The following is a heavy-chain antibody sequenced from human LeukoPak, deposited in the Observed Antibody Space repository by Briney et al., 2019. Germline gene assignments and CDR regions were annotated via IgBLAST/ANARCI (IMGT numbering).Heavy chain of an antibody. V-gene: IGHV3-15*01. D-gene: IGHD5-18*01. J-gene: IGHJ4*02. CDR2: IKSKTDGGTA. CDR3: ATEADTAMALPKN. Sequence: GGSLRLSCASSGVTFNNAWMSCGRLAPGKELEGLGRIKSKTDGGTAESDEHVKGRYTISRHDSTKMVFLQMNSLKIADTALYFCATEADTAMALPKNWGQGTLVTVSS. CDR1: GVTFNNAW.